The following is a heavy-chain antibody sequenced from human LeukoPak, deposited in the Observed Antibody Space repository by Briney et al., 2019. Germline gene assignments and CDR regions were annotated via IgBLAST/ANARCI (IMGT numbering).Heavy chain of an antibody. V-gene: IGHV4-39*01. CDR3: ARQRYTRGTSYNWFDP. CDR1: GGSISSSSYY. Sequence: SETLSLTCTVSGGSISSSSYYWSWIRQPPGKGLEWIGEINHSGSTYYNPSLKSRVTMSVDTSKNQFSLNLSSVTAADTAIYYCARQRYTRGTSYNWFDPWGQGTLVTVSS. D-gene: IGHD2-2*01. CDR2: INHSGST. J-gene: IGHJ5*02.